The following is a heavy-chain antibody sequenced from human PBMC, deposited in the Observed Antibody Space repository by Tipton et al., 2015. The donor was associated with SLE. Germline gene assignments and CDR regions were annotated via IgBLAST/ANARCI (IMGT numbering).Heavy chain of an antibody. CDR2: IYSSGSA. J-gene: IGHJ4*02. CDR1: GGSISSDDYY. V-gene: IGHV4-61*02. Sequence: TLSLTCTVSGGSISSDDYYWTWIRQPAGKGLEWIGRIYSSGSANYNPSLRSRASISVDTSKNRFSLTLSSVTAADTAVYYCARVVVECISHSCYNFDSWGQGTLVTVSS. CDR3: ARVVVECISHSCYNFDS. D-gene: IGHD5-12*01.